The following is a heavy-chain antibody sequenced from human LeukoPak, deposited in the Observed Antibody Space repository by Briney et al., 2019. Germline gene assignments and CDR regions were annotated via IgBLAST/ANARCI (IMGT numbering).Heavy chain of an antibody. Sequence: SQTLSLTCAISGDSVSSNSAAWNWIRQSPSSGLEWLGRTYYRSKWYNDYAVSVKSRITINPDTSKNQFSLQLNSVTHEDTAVYYCARDRPYYDYVWGSYHFDYWGQGTLVTVSS. V-gene: IGHV6-1*01. CDR1: GDSVSSNSAA. CDR2: TYYRSKWYN. CDR3: ARDRPYYDYVWGSYHFDY. J-gene: IGHJ4*02. D-gene: IGHD3-16*02.